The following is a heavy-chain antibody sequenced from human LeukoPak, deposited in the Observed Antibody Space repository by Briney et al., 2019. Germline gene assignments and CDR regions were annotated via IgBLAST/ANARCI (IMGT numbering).Heavy chain of an antibody. CDR1: GGTFSSYA. CDR3: ASGTYDYDSSGSEGPEYFQH. CDR2: IIPIFGTA. Sequence: SVKVSCKASGGTFSSYAISWVRQAPGQGLEWMGGIIPIFGTANYAQKFQGRVTITTDESTSTAYMELSSLRSEDTAVYYCASGTYDYDSSGSEGPEYFQHWGQGTLVTVSS. D-gene: IGHD3-22*01. J-gene: IGHJ1*01. V-gene: IGHV1-69*05.